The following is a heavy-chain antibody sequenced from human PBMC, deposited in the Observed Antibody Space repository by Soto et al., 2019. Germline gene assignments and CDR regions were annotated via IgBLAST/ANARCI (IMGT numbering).Heavy chain of an antibody. D-gene: IGHD5-12*01. J-gene: IGHJ6*02. CDR1: GFTFSSYG. CDR3: ARDQVARYYYYGMDV. V-gene: IGHV3-33*01. Sequence: GSLRLSCAASGFTFSSYGMHWVRQAPGKGLEWVAVIWYDGSNKYYADSVKGRFTISRDNSKNTLYLQMNSLRAEDTAVYYCARDQVARYYYYGMDVWGQGTTVTVSS. CDR2: IWYDGSNK.